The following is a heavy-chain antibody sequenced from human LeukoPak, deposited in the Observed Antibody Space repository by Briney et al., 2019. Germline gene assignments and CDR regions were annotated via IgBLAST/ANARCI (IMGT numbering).Heavy chain of an antibody. V-gene: IGHV3-30*04. CDR2: ISSDGSKI. CDR1: GFIFSNYA. CDR3: ARALHRRCSGGICYQPFDY. J-gene: IGHJ4*02. D-gene: IGHD2-15*01. Sequence: GGSLRLSCAASGFIFSNYAMHWVRQAPGKGLEWVALISSDGSKIYYADSVKGRFTISRDNSRNTLYLQMNSLRAEDSAVYYCARALHRRCSGGICYQPFDYWGQGTLVTVSS.